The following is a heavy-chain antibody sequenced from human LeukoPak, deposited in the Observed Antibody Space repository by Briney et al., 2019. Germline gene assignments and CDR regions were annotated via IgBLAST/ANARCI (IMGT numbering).Heavy chain of an antibody. D-gene: IGHD6-6*01. CDR3: ARDSLINWHSSSPLDP. CDR2: IWYGGSNK. CDR1: GFTFSSYG. Sequence: GGSLRLSCAASGFTFSSYGMHWVRQAPGKGLEWVAVIWYGGSNKYYADSVKGRFTISRDNSKNTLYLQMNSLRAEDTAVYYCARDSLINWHSSSPLDPWGQGTLVTVSS. J-gene: IGHJ5*02. V-gene: IGHV3-33*01.